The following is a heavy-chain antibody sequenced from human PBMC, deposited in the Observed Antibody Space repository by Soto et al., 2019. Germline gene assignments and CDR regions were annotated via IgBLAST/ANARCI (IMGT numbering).Heavy chain of an antibody. J-gene: IGHJ6*02. CDR2: IDPSDSYT. CDR3: ARRRSITIFGVDYGMDV. Sequence: PGESLKISCKGSGYSFTSYWISWVRQMPGKGLEWMGRIDPSDSYTNYSPSFQGHVTISADKSISTAYLQWSSLKASDTAMYYCARRRSITIFGVDYGMDVWGQGTTVTVSS. CDR1: GYSFTSYW. D-gene: IGHD3-3*01. V-gene: IGHV5-10-1*01.